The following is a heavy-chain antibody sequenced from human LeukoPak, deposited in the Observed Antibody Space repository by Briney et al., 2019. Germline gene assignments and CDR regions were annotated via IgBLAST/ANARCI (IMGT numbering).Heavy chain of an antibody. CDR2: SNWNGDST. CDR1: GFTFDDYG. J-gene: IGHJ4*02. Sequence: GGSLRLSCAASGFTFDDYGMSWVRQAPGKGLEWVSSSNWNGDSTGYADSVKGRFTISRDNAKNSLYLQMNSLRAEDTAVYYCAREAYGDSRIDYWGQGTLVTVSS. V-gene: IGHV3-20*04. D-gene: IGHD4-17*01. CDR3: AREAYGDSRIDY.